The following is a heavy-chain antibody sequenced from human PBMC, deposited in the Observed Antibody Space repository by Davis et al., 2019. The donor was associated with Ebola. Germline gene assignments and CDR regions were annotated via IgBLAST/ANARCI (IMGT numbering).Heavy chain of an antibody. CDR1: GGSISSSNW. J-gene: IGHJ4*02. Sequence: MPSETLSLTCAVSGGSISSSNWWSWVRQPPGKGLEWLGYIYHSGRLNYNVTLKSRLTISVDTSKNQFSLKLSSVTAADTAVYYCTQNGGDYWGQGTLVTVSS. V-gene: IGHV4-4*02. CDR3: TQNGGDY. D-gene: IGHD3-16*01. CDR2: IYHSGRL.